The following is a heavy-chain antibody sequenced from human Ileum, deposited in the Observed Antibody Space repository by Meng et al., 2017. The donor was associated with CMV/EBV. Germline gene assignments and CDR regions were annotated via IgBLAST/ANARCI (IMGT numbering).Heavy chain of an antibody. J-gene: IGHJ6*02. D-gene: IGHD6-19*01. V-gene: IGHV3-23*01. CDR2: ISGSGADT. Sequence: GESLKISCVGSGFSFSRYAMTWVRQAPGRGVEWVSAISGSGADTSLADSVKGRFTISRDNSKNTVYLQMNSLRVEDTAIYYCAKDGGGFFAMADYGLDVWGQGTTVTVSS. CDR1: GFSFSRYA. CDR3: AKDGGGFFAMADYGLDV.